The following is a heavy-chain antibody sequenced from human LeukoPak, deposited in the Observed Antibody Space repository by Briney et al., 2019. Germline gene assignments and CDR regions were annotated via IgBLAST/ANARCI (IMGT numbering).Heavy chain of an antibody. CDR2: ISAYNGDT. CDR3: ARALSSLWFGELLSPYYYYYGMDV. D-gene: IGHD3-10*01. Sequence: ASVKVSCKASGYTFTSYGISWVRQAPGQGLEWMGWISAYNGDTNYAQKLQGRVTMTTDTSTSTAYMELRSLRSDDTAVYYCARALSSLWFGELLSPYYYYYGMDVWGQGTTVTVSS. CDR1: GYTFTSYG. V-gene: IGHV1-18*01. J-gene: IGHJ6*02.